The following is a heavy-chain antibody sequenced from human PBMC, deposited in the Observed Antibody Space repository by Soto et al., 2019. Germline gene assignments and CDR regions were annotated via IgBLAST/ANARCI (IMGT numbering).Heavy chain of an antibody. CDR1: GGSISSYY. J-gene: IGHJ5*02. D-gene: IGHD3-10*01. CDR2: IYYSGST. CDR3: ARVLGSYSQYNWFDP. Sequence: SETLSLTCTVSGGSISSYYWSWIRQPPGKGLEWIGYIYYSGSTNYNPSLKSRVTISVDTSKNQFSLKLSSVTAADTAVYYCARVLGSYSQYNWFDPWGQGTLVTVSS. V-gene: IGHV4-59*01.